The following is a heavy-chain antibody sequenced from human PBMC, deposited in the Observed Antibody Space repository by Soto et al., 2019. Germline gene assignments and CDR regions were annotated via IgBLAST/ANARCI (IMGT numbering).Heavy chain of an antibody. CDR1: GYTFTSYY. J-gene: IGHJ6*02. CDR2: INPSGGST. Sequence: GASVKVSCKASGYTFTSYYMHWVRQAPGQGLEWMGIINPSGGSTSYAQKFQGRVTMTRDTSTSTVYMELSSLGSEDTAVYYCARDGYDSSALGYYYGMDVWGQGTTVTVSS. CDR3: ARDGYDSSALGYYYGMDV. V-gene: IGHV1-46*01. D-gene: IGHD3-22*01.